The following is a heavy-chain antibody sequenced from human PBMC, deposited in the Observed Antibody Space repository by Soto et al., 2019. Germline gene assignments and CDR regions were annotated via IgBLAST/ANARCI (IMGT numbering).Heavy chain of an antibody. Sequence: ASETLSLTCTVSGGSISSGDYYWSWIRQPPGKGLEWIGYIYYSGSTYYNPSLKSRLTISLDTSKNQFSLKLSSVTAADTAVYYCARDSTYYFDSSGSAVRAFDIWGQGTMVTVSS. CDR3: ARDSTYYFDSSGSAVRAFDI. CDR1: GGSISSGDYY. J-gene: IGHJ3*02. V-gene: IGHV4-30-4*01. D-gene: IGHD3-22*01. CDR2: IYYSGST.